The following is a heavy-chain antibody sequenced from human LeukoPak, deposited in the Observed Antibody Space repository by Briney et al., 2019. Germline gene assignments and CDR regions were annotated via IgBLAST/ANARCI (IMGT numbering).Heavy chain of an antibody. Sequence: GGSLRLSCVASGYMFEDYGMSWVRQAPGKGLEWVSAISGSGGSTYYADSVKGRFTISRDNSKNTLYLQMNSLRAEDTAVYYCARDKPMYYYGSGSYSTGADIWGQGTMVTVSS. J-gene: IGHJ3*02. CDR2: ISGSGGST. D-gene: IGHD3-10*01. CDR3: ARDKPMYYYGSGSYSTGADI. V-gene: IGHV3-23*01. CDR1: GYMFEDYG.